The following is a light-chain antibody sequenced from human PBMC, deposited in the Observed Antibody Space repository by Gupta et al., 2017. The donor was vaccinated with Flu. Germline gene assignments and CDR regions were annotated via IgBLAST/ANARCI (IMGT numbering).Light chain of an antibody. Sequence: EIVLTQSPGTLSLSPGERATLSCRASQSVRSNYLAWYQQKPGQPPRLLIYGASSRATGIPDRFSGSGSGTDFTLTMSRLEPEDFAVYYCQQYGGSPRYSFGQGTKVEVK. CDR2: GAS. J-gene: IGKJ2*03. CDR3: QQYGGSPRYS. V-gene: IGKV3-20*01. CDR1: QSVRSNY.